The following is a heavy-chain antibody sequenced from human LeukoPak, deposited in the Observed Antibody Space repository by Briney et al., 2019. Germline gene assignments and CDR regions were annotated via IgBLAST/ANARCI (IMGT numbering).Heavy chain of an antibody. CDR2: LRPDGSDK. D-gene: IGHD3-3*01. CDR1: GFTFSDYW. CDR3: ARDAYDDASGS. V-gene: IGHV3-7*01. Sequence: PGGSLRLSCTGSGFTFSDYWMTWARQAPGKGLEWVANLRPDGSDKYYVDSVKGRFTISRDNAKKLVYLQMNSLRAEDTAVYYCARDAYDDASGSWGQGTLVTVSS. J-gene: IGHJ5*02.